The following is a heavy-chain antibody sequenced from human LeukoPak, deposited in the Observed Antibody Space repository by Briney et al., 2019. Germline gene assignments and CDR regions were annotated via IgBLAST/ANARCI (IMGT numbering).Heavy chain of an antibody. CDR3: ARRDYYGSGSYSN. CDR1: GGSLSGYY. CDR2: INHSGST. J-gene: IGHJ4*02. Sequence: SETLSLTCAVYGGSLSGYYWSWIRQPPGKGLEWIREINHSGSTNYNPSLKSRVTISVDTSKNQFSLKLSSVTAADTAVYYCARRDYYGSGSYSNWGQGTLVTVSS. D-gene: IGHD3-10*01. V-gene: IGHV4-34*01.